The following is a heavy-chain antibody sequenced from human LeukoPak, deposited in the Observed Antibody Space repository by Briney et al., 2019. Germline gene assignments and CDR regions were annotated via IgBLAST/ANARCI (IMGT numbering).Heavy chain of an antibody. CDR2: INHSGST. V-gene: IGHV4-34*01. D-gene: IGHD3-22*01. CDR1: GGSFSGYY. Sequence: SETLSLTCAVYGGSFSGYYWSWIRQPPGKGLEWIGEINHSGSTNYKPSLKSRVMISVDTSKNQISLKLRSVTAADTAIYYCARVSSRRLPPTYSYDRRSYFDYWGQGTLVTVSS. J-gene: IGHJ4*02. CDR3: ARVSSRRLPPTYSYDRRSYFDY.